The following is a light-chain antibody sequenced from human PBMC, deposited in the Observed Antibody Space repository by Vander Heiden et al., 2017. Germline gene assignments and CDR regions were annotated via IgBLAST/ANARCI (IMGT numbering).Light chain of an antibody. Sequence: QSALTQPASVSGSPGQSLTIACPGTSSDVGGYNYVSWHQQHPGKAPKLMIYEVSKRPSVVSNRFSGSKSGNTSSLTISGLQEEDEADYYCSSDTSSSTLVFGTGTKVTVL. CDR1: SSDVGGYNY. V-gene: IGLV2-14*01. CDR2: EVS. J-gene: IGLJ1*01. CDR3: SSDTSSSTLV.